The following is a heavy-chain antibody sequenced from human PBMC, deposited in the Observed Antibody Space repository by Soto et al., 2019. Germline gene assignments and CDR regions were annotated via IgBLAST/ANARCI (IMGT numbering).Heavy chain of an antibody. CDR3: AKDPWGQSSTYYGGAFDI. D-gene: IGHD3-10*01. CDR1: GFTFSSYA. V-gene: IGHV3-23*01. Sequence: EVQLLESGGGLVQPGGSLRLSCAASGFTFSSYAMSWVRQGPGKGLEWVSSVTGSGGSTYYGDSVKGRFTISRDNSKNTLYLQLNSLRAEDTAVYYCAKDPWGQSSTYYGGAFDIWGQGTMVTVSS. J-gene: IGHJ3*02. CDR2: VTGSGGST.